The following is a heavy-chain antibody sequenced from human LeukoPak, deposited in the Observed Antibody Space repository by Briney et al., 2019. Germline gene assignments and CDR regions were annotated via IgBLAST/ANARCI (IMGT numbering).Heavy chain of an antibody. D-gene: IGHD2-15*01. V-gene: IGHV3-74*01. CDR2: INRDGSST. J-gene: IGHJ5*02. CDR1: GFTFSSYW. Sequence: PGGSLRLSCAASGFTFSSYWMHWVRQAPGKGLVWVSRINRDGSSTSYADSVKGRFTISRDNAKNTLYLQMNSLRAEDTAVYYCARDLGYCSGGSCYVYKWFDPWGQGTLVTVSS. CDR3: ARDLGYCSGGSCYVYKWFDP.